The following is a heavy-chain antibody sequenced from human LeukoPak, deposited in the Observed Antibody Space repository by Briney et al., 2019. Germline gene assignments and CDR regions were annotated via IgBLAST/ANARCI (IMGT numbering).Heavy chain of an antibody. D-gene: IGHD3-3*01. CDR3: AKTYYDFWRSNYYFDY. CDR2: IHYDGRNQ. V-gene: IGHV3-30*02. Sequence: PGGSLRLSCAASGFNFRGYGMHWVRQAPGKGLEWVTFIHYDGRNQYYADSVKGRFTISRDNSKNTLYLQMNSLRAEDTAVYYCAKTYYDFWRSNYYFDYWGQGTLVTVSS. J-gene: IGHJ4*02. CDR1: GFNFRGYG.